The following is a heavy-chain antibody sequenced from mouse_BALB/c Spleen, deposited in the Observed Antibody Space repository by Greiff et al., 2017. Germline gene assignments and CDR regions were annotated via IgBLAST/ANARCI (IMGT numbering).Heavy chain of an antibody. Sequence: EVQLQQSGAELVKPGASVKLSCTASGFNIKDTYMHWVKQRPEQGLEWIGRIDPANGNTKYDPKFQGKATITADTSSNTAYLQLSSLTSEDTAVYYCASPFITTVVEDFDYWGQGTTLTVSS. CDR3: ASPFITTVVEDFDY. CDR2: IDPANGNT. J-gene: IGHJ2*01. D-gene: IGHD1-1*01. V-gene: IGHV14-3*02. CDR1: GFNIKDTY.